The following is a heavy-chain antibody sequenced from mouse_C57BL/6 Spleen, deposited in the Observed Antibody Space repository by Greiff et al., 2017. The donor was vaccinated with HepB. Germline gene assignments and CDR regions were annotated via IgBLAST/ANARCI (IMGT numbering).Heavy chain of an antibody. CDR1: GYTFTSYW. CDR3: ARERGDDYCYAMDY. D-gene: IGHD2-4*01. CDR2: IYPSDSET. V-gene: IGHV1-61*01. Sequence: QVQLQQSGAELVRPGSSVKLSCKASGYTFTSYWMDWVKQRPGQGLEWIGNIYPSDSETHYNQKFKDKATLTVDKSSSTAYMQLSSLTSEDSAVYYCARERGDDYCYAMDYWGQGTSVTVSS. J-gene: IGHJ4*01.